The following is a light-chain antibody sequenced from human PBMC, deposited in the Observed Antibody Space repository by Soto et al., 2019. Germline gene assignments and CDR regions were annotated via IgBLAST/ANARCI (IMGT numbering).Light chain of an antibody. V-gene: IGKV1-39*01. Sequence: DIQMTQSPSSLSASVGDRVTITCRASQRISSYLNWYQQKPGKAPKILIYAVSNLQSGVPSRFSGSGAGTDFTLTISRLQPEDLATYYGQQSYSAPRTFGQGTKVEIK. J-gene: IGKJ1*01. CDR3: QQSYSAPRT. CDR1: QRISSY. CDR2: AVS.